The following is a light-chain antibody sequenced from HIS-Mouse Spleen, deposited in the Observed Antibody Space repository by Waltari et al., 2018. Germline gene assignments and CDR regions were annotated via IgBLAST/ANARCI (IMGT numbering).Light chain of an antibody. CDR2: EDS. Sequence: SYELTQPPSVSVSPGQTARITCSGEAFPKKYAYWDQQKSGPAPVLVIYEDSKRPSGIPERFSGSSSGTMANLTISGAQVEDEADYYCYSTDSSGNHRVFGGGTKLTVL. V-gene: IGLV3-10*01. J-gene: IGLJ2*01. CDR3: YSTDSSGNHRV. CDR1: AFPKKY.